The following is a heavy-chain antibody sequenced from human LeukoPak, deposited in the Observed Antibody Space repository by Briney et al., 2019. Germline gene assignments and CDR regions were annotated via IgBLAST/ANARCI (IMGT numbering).Heavy chain of an antibody. V-gene: IGHV4-34*01. CDR2: INHSGST. Sequence: SETPSLTCAVYGGSFSGYYWSWIRQPPGKGLEGIGEINHSGSTNYNPSLKSRVTISVDTSKNQFSLKLSSVTAADTAVYYCARGAGYCSGGSCYSRIYYYCGMDIWGQGTTVTVSS. J-gene: IGHJ6*02. CDR3: ARGAGYCSGGSCYSRIYYYCGMDI. D-gene: IGHD2-15*01. CDR1: GGSFSGYY.